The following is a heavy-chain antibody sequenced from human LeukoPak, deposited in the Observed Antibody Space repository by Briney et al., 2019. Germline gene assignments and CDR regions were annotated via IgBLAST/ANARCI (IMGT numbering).Heavy chain of an antibody. CDR1: GDSVSSNSAA. CDR3: ARDLRFLEWLPTQRVDAFDI. CDR2: TYYRSKWYN. D-gene: IGHD3-3*01. V-gene: IGHV6-1*01. Sequence: SQTLSLTCAISGDSVSSNSAAWNWIRQSPSRGLEWLGRTYYRSKWYNDYAVSVKSRITINPDTSKNQFSLQLNSVTPEDTAVYYCARDLRFLEWLPTQRVDAFDIWGQGTMVTVSS. J-gene: IGHJ3*02.